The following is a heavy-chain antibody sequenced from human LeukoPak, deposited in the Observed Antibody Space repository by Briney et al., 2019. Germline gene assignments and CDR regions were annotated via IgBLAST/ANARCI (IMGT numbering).Heavy chain of an antibody. CDR3: ARDRDYSRWYFDL. CDR2: ISAYNGNT. V-gene: IGHV1-18*01. Sequence: SVKVSCKASGYTFTSYGISWVRQAPGQGLEWMVWISAYNGNTNYAQKLQGRVTMTTDTSTRTAYMELRSLRSDDTAVYYCARDRDYSRWYFDLWGRGTLVTVSS. CDR1: GYTFTSYG. D-gene: IGHD2-15*01. J-gene: IGHJ2*01.